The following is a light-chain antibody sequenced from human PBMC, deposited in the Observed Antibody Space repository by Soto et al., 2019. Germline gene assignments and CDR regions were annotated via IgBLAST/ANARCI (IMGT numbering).Light chain of an antibody. J-gene: IGKJ1*01. CDR3: QQYNNWPRT. V-gene: IGKV3-15*01. CDR1: QSVSSN. Sequence: ETVMTQSPVTLSVSPGERVTLSCRASQSVSSNLAWYQQKPGQAPRLLIYGASTRATGIPASFSGSGSGTEFTLTISSLQSEDFAVYYCQQYNNWPRTFGQGTKVDIK. CDR2: GAS.